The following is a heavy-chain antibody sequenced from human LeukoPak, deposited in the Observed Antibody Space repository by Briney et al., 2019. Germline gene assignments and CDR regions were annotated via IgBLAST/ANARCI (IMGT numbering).Heavy chain of an antibody. V-gene: IGHV3-30*02. Sequence: PGGSLRLSCAASGLPFSSYGIHWARQPPAKGLDWVAFIRYDGSNKYYADSVKGRFTISRDNSKNTLYLQMNSLRAEDTAVYYCAKLIQLERSVDAFDIWGQGTMVTVSS. J-gene: IGHJ3*02. CDR3: AKLIQLERSVDAFDI. D-gene: IGHD1-1*01. CDR1: GLPFSSYG. CDR2: IRYDGSNK.